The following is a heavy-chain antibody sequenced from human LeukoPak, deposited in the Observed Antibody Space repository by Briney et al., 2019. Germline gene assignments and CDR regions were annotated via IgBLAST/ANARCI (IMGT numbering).Heavy chain of an antibody. D-gene: IGHD3-22*01. J-gene: IGHJ6*03. Sequence: PSETLSLTCTVSGGSISSYYWSWIRQPPGKGLEWIGNIYYSGSTNYNPSLKSRVTISVDTAKNQFSLKLSSVTAADTAVYYCTRGSIAYYYMDVWGKGTTVTISS. CDR2: IYYSGST. CDR1: GGSISSYY. V-gene: IGHV4-59*01. CDR3: TRGSIAYYYMDV.